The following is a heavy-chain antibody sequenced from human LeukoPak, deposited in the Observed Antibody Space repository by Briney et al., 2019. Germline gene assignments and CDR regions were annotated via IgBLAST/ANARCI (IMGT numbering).Heavy chain of an antibody. Sequence: GSLRLSCAASGFTFSSYAMSWVRQAPGKGLEWVSSISSSSSYIYYADSVKGRFTISRDNAKNSLYLQMNSLRAEDTAVYYCASPVATPHTYYYDSSGQDAFDIWGQGTMVTVSS. D-gene: IGHD3-22*01. J-gene: IGHJ3*02. CDR2: ISSSSSYI. CDR1: GFTFSSYA. V-gene: IGHV3-21*01. CDR3: ASPVATPHTYYYDSSGQDAFDI.